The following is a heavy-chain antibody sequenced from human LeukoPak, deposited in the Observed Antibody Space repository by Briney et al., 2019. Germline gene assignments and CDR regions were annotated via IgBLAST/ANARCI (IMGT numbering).Heavy chain of an antibody. D-gene: IGHD6-13*01. V-gene: IGHV3-33*01. J-gene: IGHJ5*02. Sequence: GGSLRLSCAASGFAFSRYGMHWLRQAPGTGLEWVAVMWYDGSNEAYAHSVRCRFTISRDNSEKRLYLQMNSLRVEATAVYYCAREHTLAAIGTHWFAPWGQGTLVTVSS. CDR1: GFAFSRYG. CDR2: MWYDGSNE. CDR3: AREHTLAAIGTHWFAP.